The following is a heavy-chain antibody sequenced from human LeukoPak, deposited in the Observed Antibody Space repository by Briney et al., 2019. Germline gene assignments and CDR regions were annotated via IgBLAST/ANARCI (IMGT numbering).Heavy chain of an antibody. CDR3: ASTLDEAEDAFDI. V-gene: IGHV4-59*08. J-gene: IGHJ3*02. CDR2: IYYSGST. CDR1: GGSISSYY. Sequence: SETLSLTCTVSGGSISSYYWSWIRQPPGKGLEWIGYIYYSGSTNYNPSLKSRVTISVDTSKNQFSLKLSSGTAADTAVYYCASTLDEAEDAFDIWGQGTMVTVSS. D-gene: IGHD6-6*01.